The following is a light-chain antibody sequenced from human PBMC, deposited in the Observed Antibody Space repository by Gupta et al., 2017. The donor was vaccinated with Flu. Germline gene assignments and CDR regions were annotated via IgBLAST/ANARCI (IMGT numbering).Light chain of an antibody. V-gene: IGLV2-23*02. CDR3: CSYAGTTIHVV. J-gene: IGLJ2*01. CDR2: DVT. Sequence: QSALTQPASVSGSPGPSLTISCSGSSSDVGGYDLVSWYQQHPGKAPKLMIYDVTKRPSGVSDRFSGSKSGNTASLTLTGLQAEDEADYYCCSYAGTTIHVVFGGGTKLTVL. CDR1: SSDVGGYDL.